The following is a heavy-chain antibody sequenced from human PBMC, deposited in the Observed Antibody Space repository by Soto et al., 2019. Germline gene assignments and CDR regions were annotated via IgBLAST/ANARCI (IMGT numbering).Heavy chain of an antibody. CDR3: AHRVLRTVFGLVTTTAIYFDF. J-gene: IGHJ4*02. Sequence: QITLNESGPTVVRPTETLTLTCRFSGFSLTTSGVGVGWIRQSPGKAPEWLALFYWDDDKRYSASLKSRLTITKDTSKNQVVLTVSDLDPTDTATYYCAHRVLRTVFGLVTTTAIYFDFWGQGTPVAVSS. CDR2: FYWDDDK. CDR1: GFSLTTSGVG. V-gene: IGHV2-5*02. D-gene: IGHD3-3*01.